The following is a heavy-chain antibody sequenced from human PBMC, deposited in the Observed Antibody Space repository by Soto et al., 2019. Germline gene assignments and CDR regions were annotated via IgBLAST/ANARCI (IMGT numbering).Heavy chain of an antibody. CDR1: GGSASGYY. V-gene: IGHV4-34*01. J-gene: IGHJ4*02. Sequence: PETLSLTSAVEGGSASGYYWSWIRQPPGKGLEWIGKINHSGTTNYTPSLKSRVTISADTSKNQFSLKLSSVTAADTAVYYCARFSVTTPNFDYWGQGTLVTVSS. D-gene: IGHD4-17*01. CDR3: ARFSVTTPNFDY. CDR2: INHSGTT.